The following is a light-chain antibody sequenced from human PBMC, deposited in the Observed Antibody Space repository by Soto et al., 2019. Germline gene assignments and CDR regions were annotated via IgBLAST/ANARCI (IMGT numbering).Light chain of an antibody. CDR1: SSNIGAGYD. Sequence: QSVLTQPPSVSGAPGQRVTISCTGSSSNIGAGYDVHWYQQLPGTAPKLLIYGNSNRPSGVPDRFSGSKSGTSASLAITGLQAEDEADYDCQSYDSSLSLFGTGTKVTVL. CDR3: QSYDSSLSL. J-gene: IGLJ1*01. V-gene: IGLV1-40*01. CDR2: GNS.